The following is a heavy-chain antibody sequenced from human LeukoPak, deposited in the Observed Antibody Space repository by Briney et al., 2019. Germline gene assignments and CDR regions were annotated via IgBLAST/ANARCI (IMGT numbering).Heavy chain of an antibody. J-gene: IGHJ3*01. Sequence: GGSLRLSCAASGFTVSSNSMSWVRQAPGKGLEWVSLIYSGGSMSYADSVRGRFTISRDTSKNTLYLQMNSLRAEDTAVYYCARDRCSTTSCWLSAFDVWGQGTMVTVSS. CDR1: GFTVSSNS. V-gene: IGHV3-53*01. D-gene: IGHD2-2*01. CDR2: IYSGGSM. CDR3: ARDRCSTTSCWLSAFDV.